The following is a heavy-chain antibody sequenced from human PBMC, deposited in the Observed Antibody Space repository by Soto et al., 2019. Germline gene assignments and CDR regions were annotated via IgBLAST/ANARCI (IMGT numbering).Heavy chain of an antibody. CDR1: GFTFSSYA. CDR2: ISGSGGST. CDR3: AKSSSSSSLHYYYGMDV. V-gene: IGHV3-23*01. D-gene: IGHD6-6*01. Sequence: GGSLRLSCAASGFTFSSYAMSWVRQAPGKGLEWVSAISGSGGSTYYTDSVKGRFTISRDNSKNTLYLQMNGLRAEDTAVYYCAKSSSSSSLHYYYGMDVWGQGTTVTVSS. J-gene: IGHJ6*02.